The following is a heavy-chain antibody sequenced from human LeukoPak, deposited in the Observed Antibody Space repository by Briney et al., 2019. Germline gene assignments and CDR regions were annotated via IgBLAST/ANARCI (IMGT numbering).Heavy chain of an antibody. CDR3: ASGIAAAGNPNWFDP. CDR1: GFIFSSYA. V-gene: IGHV3-33*03. CDR2: IWSDGSNK. J-gene: IGHJ5*02. Sequence: PGGSLRLSCAASGFIFSSYAMHWVRQAPGTGLEWVAVIWSDGSNKYYADSVKGRFTISRDNSKNTLYLQMNSLRAEDTAVYYCASGIAAAGNPNWFDPWGQGTLVTVSS. D-gene: IGHD6-13*01.